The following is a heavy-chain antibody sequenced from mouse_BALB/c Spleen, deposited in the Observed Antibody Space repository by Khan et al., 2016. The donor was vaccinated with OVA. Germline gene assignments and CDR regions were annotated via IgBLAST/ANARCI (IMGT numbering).Heavy chain of an antibody. CDR3: ARPPYFSYTLDY. V-gene: IGHV9-3-1*01. Sequence: ESPGKALKWMGWINTYTGEPTYADDFKGRFAFSLETSATTAYLQINNLKNEDTATYFCARPPYFSYTLDYWGQGTSVTVSS. J-gene: IGHJ4*01. CDR2: INTYTGEP. D-gene: IGHD2-10*01.